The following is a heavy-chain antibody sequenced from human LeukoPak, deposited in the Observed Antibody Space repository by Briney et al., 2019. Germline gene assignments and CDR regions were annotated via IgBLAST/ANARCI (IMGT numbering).Heavy chain of an antibody. CDR2: INPNSGGT. CDR1: GYTFTGYY. D-gene: IGHD3-9*01. V-gene: IGHV1-2*02. CDR3: ATPPRGLTGYMDV. J-gene: IGHJ6*03. Sequence: GASVTVSCKASGYTFTGYYMHWVRQAPGQGLGWMGWINPNSGGTNYAQKFQGRVTMTGDTSISTAYMELSRLRSDDTAVYYCATPPRGLTGYMDVWGKGTTVTVSS.